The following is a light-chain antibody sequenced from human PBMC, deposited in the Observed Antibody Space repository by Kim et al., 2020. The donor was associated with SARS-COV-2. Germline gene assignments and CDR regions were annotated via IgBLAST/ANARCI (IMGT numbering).Light chain of an antibody. CDR1: QSLLHSNGYNY. CDR2: LGS. CDR3: MQALQTSWT. V-gene: IGKV2-28*01. J-gene: IGKJ1*01. Sequence: DIVMTQSPLSLPVTPGEPASISCRSSQSLLHSNGYNYLDWYLQKPGQSPQLLIYLGSNRASGVPDRFSRSGSGTDFTLKISRVEAEDVGVYYCMQALQTSWTFGQGTKVDIK.